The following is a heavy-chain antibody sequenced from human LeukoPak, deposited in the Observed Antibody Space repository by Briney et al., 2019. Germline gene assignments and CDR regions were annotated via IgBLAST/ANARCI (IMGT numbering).Heavy chain of an antibody. CDR1: GGTLSSYA. CDR3: ARGDSSGYYLNWFDP. CDR2: IIPIFGTA. J-gene: IGHJ5*02. V-gene: IGHV1-69*13. D-gene: IGHD3-22*01. Sequence: GASVKVSCKASGGTLSSYAISWVRQAPGQGLEWMGGIIPIFGTANYAQKFQGRVTITADESTSTAYMELSSLRAEDTAVYYCARGDSSGYYLNWFDPWGQGTLVTVSS.